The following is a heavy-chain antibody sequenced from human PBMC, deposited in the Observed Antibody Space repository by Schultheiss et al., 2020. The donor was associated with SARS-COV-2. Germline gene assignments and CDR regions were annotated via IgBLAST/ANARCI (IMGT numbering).Heavy chain of an antibody. J-gene: IGHJ4*02. D-gene: IGHD3-22*01. CDR3: ARGPYYYDSSGYLDY. V-gene: IGHV4-61*01. Sequence: SETLSLTCTVSGGSISSGSYYWSWIRQPPGKGLEWIGYIYNSGSTNYNPSLKSRVTISVDTSKNQFSLKLSSVTAADTAVYYCARGPYYYDSSGYLDYWGQGTLVTVSS. CDR1: GGSISSGSYY. CDR2: IYNSGST.